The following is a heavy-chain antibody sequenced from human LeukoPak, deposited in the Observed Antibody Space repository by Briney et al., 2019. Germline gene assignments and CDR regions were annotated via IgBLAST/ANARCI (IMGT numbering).Heavy chain of an antibody. D-gene: IGHD6-19*01. CDR1: GGSISSYY. CDR3: ARVGQYSSGWYSFDY. Sequence: SETLSLTCTVSGGSISSYYWSWIRQPPGKGLGWLGYIYYSGSTNYNPSLKSRVAISVDTSKNQFSLKLSSVTAADTAVYYCARVGQYSSGWYSFDYWGQGTLVTVSS. V-gene: IGHV4-59*01. CDR2: IYYSGST. J-gene: IGHJ4*02.